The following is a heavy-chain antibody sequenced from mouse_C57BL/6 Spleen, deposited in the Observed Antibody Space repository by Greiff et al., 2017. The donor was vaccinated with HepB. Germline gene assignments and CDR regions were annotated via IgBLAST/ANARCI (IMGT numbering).Heavy chain of an antibody. V-gene: IGHV5-4*01. Sequence: EVKVVESGGGLVKPGGSLKLSCAASGFTFSSYAMSWVRQTPEKRLEWVATISDGGSYTYYPDNVKGRFTISRDNAKNNLYLQMSHLKSEDTAMYYCAREMDSSGYNYAMDYWGQGTSVTVSS. J-gene: IGHJ4*01. CDR1: GFTFSSYA. CDR3: AREMDSSGYNYAMDY. CDR2: ISDGGSYT. D-gene: IGHD3-2*02.